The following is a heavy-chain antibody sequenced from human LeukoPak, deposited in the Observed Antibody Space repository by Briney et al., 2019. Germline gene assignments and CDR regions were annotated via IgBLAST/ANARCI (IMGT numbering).Heavy chain of an antibody. CDR3: ARLAGPRPGTYYFDF. D-gene: IGHD6-19*01. CDR2: ITPTTDNI. Sequence: GGSLRLSCAASGFTYSDYAMEWVRQTPGKVLEWVSSITPTTDNIYYTPSVEGRFTISRDNAKHSLYLQMNNLRADDTAVYYCARLAGPRPGTYYFDFWGQGVQVTVSS. CDR1: GFTYSDYA. J-gene: IGHJ4*02. V-gene: IGHV3-21*01.